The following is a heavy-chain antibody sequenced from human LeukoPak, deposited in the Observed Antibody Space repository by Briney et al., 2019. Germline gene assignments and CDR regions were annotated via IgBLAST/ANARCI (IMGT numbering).Heavy chain of an antibody. D-gene: IGHD2-2*01. V-gene: IGHV1-69*02. CDR1: GGTFSSYT. CDR3: ARSHSRAVPAANPLWGWFDP. CDR2: IIPILGIA. J-gene: IGHJ5*02. Sequence: ASVKVSCKASGGTFSSYTISWGRQAPGQGLEWMGRIIPILGIANYAQKFQGRGTITADKSTSTAYMELSSLRSEDTAVYYCARSHSRAVPAANPLWGWFDPWGQGTLVTVSS.